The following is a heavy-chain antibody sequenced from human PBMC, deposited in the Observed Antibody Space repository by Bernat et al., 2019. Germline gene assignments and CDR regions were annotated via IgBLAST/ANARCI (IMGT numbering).Heavy chain of an antibody. CDR2: IRSKANSYAA. Sequence: EVQLVESGGGLVQPGGSLKLSCAVSGFTFSGAAIHWVRQASGKGLEWVGRIRSKANSYAAAYAASVKGRCTISRDDAKNTAYLQMNSLQTEDTAVYYCVRRRTDDSSGYFDYWGQGTLVTVSS. CDR1: GFTFSGAA. V-gene: IGHV3-73*01. D-gene: IGHD3-22*01. CDR3: VRRRTDDSSGYFDY. J-gene: IGHJ4*02.